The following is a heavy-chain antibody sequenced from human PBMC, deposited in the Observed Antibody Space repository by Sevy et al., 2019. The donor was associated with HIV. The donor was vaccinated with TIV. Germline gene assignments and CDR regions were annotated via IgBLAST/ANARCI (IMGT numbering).Heavy chain of an antibody. CDR1: GGSISSYF. D-gene: IGHD1-1*01. CDR2: IYFTGNT. Sequence: SETLSLTCSVSGGSISSYFWTWVRQSPGKGLEWIGNIYFTGNTDYSPSLKSRVTLSLDTSKSHFSLILNSVSAADTAVYYCARDSTTRPRVLDYWGQGTLVTVSS. CDR3: ARDSTTRPRVLDY. V-gene: IGHV4-59*01. J-gene: IGHJ4*02.